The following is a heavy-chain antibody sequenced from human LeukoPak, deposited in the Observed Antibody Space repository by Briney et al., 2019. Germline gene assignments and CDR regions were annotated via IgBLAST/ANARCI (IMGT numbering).Heavy chain of an antibody. J-gene: IGHJ3*02. D-gene: IGHD4-11*01. CDR3: ARDRLVTLVPDQTPDAFDI. CDR1: GFTFSDFP. Sequence: GGSLRLSCAASGFTFSDFPMNWVRQAPGKGLEWVSYISRTSSGTNYADSVNGRFTISRDNSKNTVYLQMNSLRAEDTAVYFCARDRLVTLVPDQTPDAFDIWGQGTMVTVSS. V-gene: IGHV3-11*05. CDR2: ISRTSSGT.